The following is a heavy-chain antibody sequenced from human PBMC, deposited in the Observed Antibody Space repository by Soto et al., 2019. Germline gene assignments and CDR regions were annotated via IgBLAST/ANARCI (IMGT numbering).Heavy chain of an antibody. CDR3: ARVAGSYGYNWFDP. V-gene: IGHV1-18*04. D-gene: IGHD1-26*01. CDR2: INTNNGDT. Sequence: ASVKVSCNGSGYTFTNYAISWFRQAPGQGLEWMGWINTNNGDTNYSRNFQGRVTMTTATSTSTADMELRSLRSDDTAVYYCARVAGSYGYNWFDPWGQGTLVTVS. CDR1: GYTFTNYA. J-gene: IGHJ5*02.